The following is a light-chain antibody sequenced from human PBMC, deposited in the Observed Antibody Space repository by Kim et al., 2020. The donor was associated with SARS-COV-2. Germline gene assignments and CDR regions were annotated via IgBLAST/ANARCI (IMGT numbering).Light chain of an antibody. J-gene: IGLJ2*01. V-gene: IGLV4-69*01. CDR2: LNSDGSH. CDR1: SGNSSEA. CDR3: QTWGTGIVL. Sequence: SVKRARTLSSGNSSEAIAGHQQQTEKGPRNLMKLNSDGSHSKGDGLPDRFSGSSSGAERYLTISSLQSEDEADYYCQTWGTGIVLFGGGTKRTVL.